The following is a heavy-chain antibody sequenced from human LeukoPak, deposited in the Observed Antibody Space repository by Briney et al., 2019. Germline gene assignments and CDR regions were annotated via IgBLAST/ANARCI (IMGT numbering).Heavy chain of an antibody. Sequence: GGSLRLSCAASGFTFSDYYMSWIRHAPGKGLEWVSYISSSSSYTNYADSVKGRFTISRDNAKNSLYLQMNSLRAEDTAVYYCARVRAAAGEFDYWGQGTLVTVSS. V-gene: IGHV3-11*05. CDR2: ISSSSSYT. CDR1: GFTFSDYY. D-gene: IGHD6-13*01. CDR3: ARVRAAAGEFDY. J-gene: IGHJ4*02.